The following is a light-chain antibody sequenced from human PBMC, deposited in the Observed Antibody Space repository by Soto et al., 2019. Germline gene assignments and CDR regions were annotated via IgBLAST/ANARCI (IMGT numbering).Light chain of an antibody. CDR2: DVS. V-gene: IGLV2-11*01. J-gene: IGLJ2*01. CDR1: SSDVGGYNY. Sequence: QSVLTQPRSVSGSPGQSVTISCTGTSSDVGGYNYVSWYQHHPGKAPKLVIYDVSKRPSGVPDRLSGSKSGNTASLTISGLQAEDEADYYCCSYAGSYTFVIFGGGTKLTVL. CDR3: CSYAGSYTFVI.